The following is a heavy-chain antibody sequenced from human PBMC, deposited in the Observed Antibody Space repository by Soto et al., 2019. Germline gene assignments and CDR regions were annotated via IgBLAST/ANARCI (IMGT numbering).Heavy chain of an antibody. Sequence: SGPTLVNPTQTLTLTCTFSGFSLSTSGVGVGWIRQPPGKALEWLALIYWDDDKRYSPSLKSRLTITKDTSKNQVVLTITNMDPVDTATYYCAHSHQVEAAAGTWEGINAPDFDYWGQGTLVTVSS. CDR3: AHSHQVEAAAGTWEGINAPDFDY. V-gene: IGHV2-5*02. J-gene: IGHJ4*02. D-gene: IGHD6-13*01. CDR1: GFSLSTSGVG. CDR2: IYWDDDK.